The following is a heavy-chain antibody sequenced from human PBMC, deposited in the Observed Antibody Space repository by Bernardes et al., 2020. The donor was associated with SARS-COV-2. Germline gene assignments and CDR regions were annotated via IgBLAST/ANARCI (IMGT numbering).Heavy chain of an antibody. D-gene: IGHD4-17*01. CDR3: ASPTVTTGWWYFDL. CDR1: GGSISSGGYY. J-gene: IGHJ2*01. CDR2: IYYSGST. Sequence: SETLSLTCTVSGGSISSGGYYWSWIRQHPGKGLEWIGYIYYSGSTYYNPSLKSRVTISVDTSKNQFSLKLSSVTAADTAVYYCASPTVTTGWWYFDLWGRGTLVTVSS. V-gene: IGHV4-31*03.